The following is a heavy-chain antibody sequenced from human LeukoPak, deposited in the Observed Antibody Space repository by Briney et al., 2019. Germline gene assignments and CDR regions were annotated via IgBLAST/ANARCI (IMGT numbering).Heavy chain of an antibody. CDR3: LKVDPWGAFDI. Sequence: SETLSLTCTVSGYSISSGYYWSWIRQPPGKGLEWIGYIYYSGSTNYNPSLKSRVTISVDTSKNQFSLKLSSVTAADTAVYYCLKVDPWGAFDIWGQGTMVTVSS. D-gene: IGHD7-27*01. CDR2: IYYSGST. V-gene: IGHV4-61*01. J-gene: IGHJ3*02. CDR1: GYSISSGYY.